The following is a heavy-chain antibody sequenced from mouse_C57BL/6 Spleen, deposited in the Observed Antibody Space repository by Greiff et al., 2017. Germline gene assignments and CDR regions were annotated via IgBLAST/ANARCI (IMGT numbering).Heavy chain of an antibody. CDR1: GYSFTGYF. D-gene: IGHD1-1*01. CDR2: INPYNGDT. J-gene: IGHJ4*01. V-gene: IGHV1-20*01. Sequence: EVKLMESGPELVKPGDSVKISCKASGYSFTGYFMNWVMQSHGKSLEWIGRINPYNGDTFYNQKFKGKATLTVDKSSSTAHMELRSLTSEDSAVYYCARWEITTVYYYAMDYWGQGTSVTVSS. CDR3: ARWEITTVYYYAMDY.